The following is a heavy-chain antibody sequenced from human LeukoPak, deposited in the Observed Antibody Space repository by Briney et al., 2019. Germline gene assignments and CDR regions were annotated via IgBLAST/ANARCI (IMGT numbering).Heavy chain of an antibody. J-gene: IGHJ3*02. V-gene: IGHV3-30*02. CDR2: IRYDGSNK. Sequence: GGSLRLSCAASGFTFSNYNMNWVRQAPGKGLEWVTFIRYDGSNKYYADSVKGRFTISRDNSKNTLYLRMSSLRAEDTAVYYCARGGGSPSIWGQGTMVTVSS. D-gene: IGHD1-26*01. CDR3: ARGGGSPSI. CDR1: GFTFSNYN.